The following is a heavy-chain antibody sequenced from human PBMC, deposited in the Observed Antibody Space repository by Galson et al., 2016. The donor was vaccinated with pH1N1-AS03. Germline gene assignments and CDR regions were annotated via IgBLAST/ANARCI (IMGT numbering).Heavy chain of an antibody. CDR2: IYFTGST. D-gene: IGHD1-26*01. V-gene: IGHV4-31*03. J-gene: IGHJ4*02. CDR3: ARATWWELPYFDY. CDR1: GASITSAGYY. Sequence: TLSLTCTVSGASITSAGYYWSWIRQYPGKGLEWAGHIYFTGSTYYNPSLKSRLTISLDTSKNHFSLKLTSVTAADTAFYYCARATWWELPYFDYWGQGTLVTVSS.